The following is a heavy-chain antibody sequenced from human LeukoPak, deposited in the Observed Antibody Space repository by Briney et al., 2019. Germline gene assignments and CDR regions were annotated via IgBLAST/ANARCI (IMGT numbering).Heavy chain of an antibody. D-gene: IGHD3-22*01. CDR2: ISSSGSTI. CDR1: GFTFSRYA. Sequence: GGSLRLSCAASGFTFSRYAMNWVRQAPGKGLEWVSYISSSGSTIYYADSVKGRFTISRDNAKNSLYLQMNSLSAEDTAVYYCAATYYYDSSGYSYWYFDLWGRGTLVTVSS. CDR3: AATYYYDSSGYSYWYFDL. J-gene: IGHJ2*01. V-gene: IGHV3-48*03.